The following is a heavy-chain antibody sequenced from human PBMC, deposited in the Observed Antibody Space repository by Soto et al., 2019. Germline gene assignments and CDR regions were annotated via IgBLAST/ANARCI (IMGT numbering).Heavy chain of an antibody. CDR2: TRNKANSYTT. Sequence: EVQLVESGGGLVQPGGSLRLSCAASGFTFSDHYMDWVRQAPGKGLEWVGRTRNKANSYTTEYAASVKGRFTISRDDSKNSQYLQMNSLKTEDTAVYYCARSSDYGRRRGLDYWGQGTLVTVSS. CDR1: GFTFSDHY. V-gene: IGHV3-72*01. D-gene: IGHD4-17*01. CDR3: ARSSDYGRRRGLDY. J-gene: IGHJ4*02.